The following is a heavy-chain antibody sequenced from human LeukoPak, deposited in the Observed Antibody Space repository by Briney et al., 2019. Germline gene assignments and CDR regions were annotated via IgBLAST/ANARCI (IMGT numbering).Heavy chain of an antibody. CDR3: ARSAFGSGSSYFDY. Sequence: SETLSLTCTVSGGSFIRGDYYWSWIRQPPGKGLEWIGYIYYSGSTYYNPSLRSRVTISVDTSKNQISLKLSSVTAADTAVYYCARSAFGSGSSYFDYWGQGTLVTVSS. J-gene: IGHJ4*02. CDR2: IYYSGST. D-gene: IGHD3-10*01. CDR1: GGSFIRGDYY. V-gene: IGHV4-30-4*01.